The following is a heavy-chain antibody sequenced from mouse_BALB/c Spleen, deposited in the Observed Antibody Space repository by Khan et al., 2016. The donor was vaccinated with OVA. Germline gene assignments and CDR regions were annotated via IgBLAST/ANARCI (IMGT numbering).Heavy chain of an antibody. CDR2: INPDSSTI. CDR1: GFAFSRYW. V-gene: IGHV4-1*02. CDR3: ARPYWYDGRAWFAY. D-gene: IGHD2-14*01. Sequence: EVQLQESGGGLVQPGGSLKLSCAASGFAFSRYWMSWVRQAPGKGLEWIGEINPDSSTINYTPSLKDKFIISRDNAKNTLYLQMSKVRSEDTALYYCARPYWYDGRAWFAYWGQGTLVTVSA. J-gene: IGHJ3*01.